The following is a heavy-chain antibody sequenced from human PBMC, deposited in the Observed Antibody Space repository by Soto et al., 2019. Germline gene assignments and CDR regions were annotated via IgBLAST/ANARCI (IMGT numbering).Heavy chain of an antibody. Sequence: EVQLLESGGGLVQPGGSLRLSCAASGFTFSSYAMSWVRQAPGKGLEWVSVISGSGGSTYHADSVKGRFSISRDNSKNTLVLQMISLRAEDTAIYYCAKDHDPRGYSYGPHDYWGQGTLVTVSS. CDR2: ISGSGGST. D-gene: IGHD5-18*01. V-gene: IGHV3-23*01. CDR1: GFTFSSYA. CDR3: AKDHDPRGYSYGPHDY. J-gene: IGHJ4*02.